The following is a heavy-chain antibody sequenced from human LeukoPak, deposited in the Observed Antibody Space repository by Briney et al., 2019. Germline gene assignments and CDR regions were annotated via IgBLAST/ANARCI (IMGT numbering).Heavy chain of an antibody. D-gene: IGHD6-13*01. J-gene: IGHJ4*02. CDR2: IYTSGST. CDR1: GGSISTYY. V-gene: IGHV4-4*07. CDR3: ARESRYSSSWYYFDY. Sequence: PSETLSLTCTVSGGSISTYYWSWIRQPAGKGLEWIGRIYTSGSTNYNPSLKSRVTMSLDTSKNQFSLKLSSVTAADTAVYYCARESRYSSSWYYFDYWGQGTLVTVSS.